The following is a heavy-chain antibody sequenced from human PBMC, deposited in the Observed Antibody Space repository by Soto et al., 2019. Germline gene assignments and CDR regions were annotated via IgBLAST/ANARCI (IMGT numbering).Heavy chain of an antibody. CDR3: ARGYTSGWTFDF. D-gene: IGHD6-19*01. V-gene: IGHV1-3*01. Sequence: QVQLVQSGAEVKQPGASASVSCKASGYNFTTYGVHWLRQAPGQGPEWMGWINCDSGNTVYSQKFQGRVTFTRDTSARTAYMDLNSLTSGDTAVYYCARGYTSGWTFDFWGRGTLVTVSS. CDR2: INCDSGNT. CDR1: GYNFTTYG. J-gene: IGHJ4*02.